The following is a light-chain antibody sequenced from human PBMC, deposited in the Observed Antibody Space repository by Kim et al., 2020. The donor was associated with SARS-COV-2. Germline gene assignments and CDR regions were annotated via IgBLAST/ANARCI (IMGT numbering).Light chain of an antibody. V-gene: IGLV2-14*03. Sequence: SSTIASTGTSSDVGGYNYVSWYQQHPGKAPKLMIYDVSNRPSGVSKRFSGSKSGNTASLTISGLQAEDEADYYCSSYTSSSTLWVFGTGTKVTVL. CDR3: SSYTSSSTLWV. CDR1: SSDVGGYNY. CDR2: DVS. J-gene: IGLJ1*01.